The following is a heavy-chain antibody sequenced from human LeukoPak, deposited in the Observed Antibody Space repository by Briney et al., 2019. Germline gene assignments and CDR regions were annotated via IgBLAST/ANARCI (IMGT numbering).Heavy chain of an antibody. D-gene: IGHD6-19*01. CDR3: AKDIYRRSGWYFDY. CDR2: FSWDGGST. V-gene: IGHV3-43D*03. CDR1: GFPFVDYA. Sequence: GGSLRLSCAAPGFPFVDYASHGFLQPPARVREGAFLFSWDGGSTYYADSVKGRFTSSRDNSKNSLYLQMNSLRAEDTALYYCAKDIYRRSGWYFDYWGQGTLVTVSS. J-gene: IGHJ4*02.